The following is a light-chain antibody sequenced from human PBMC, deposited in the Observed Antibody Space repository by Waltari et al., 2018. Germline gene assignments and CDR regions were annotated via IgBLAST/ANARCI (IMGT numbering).Light chain of an antibody. Sequence: QSALTQPRSVSGSPGQSVTISCPGTSSDVGGYNFVSWYQQHPGKAPKRMIYDVSKRPSGVPDRFSGSKSGNTASLTISGLQAEDEADYYCCSYAGSYTPIFGGGTKLTVL. CDR1: SSDVGGYNF. CDR3: CSYAGSYTPI. J-gene: IGLJ2*01. CDR2: DVS. V-gene: IGLV2-11*01.